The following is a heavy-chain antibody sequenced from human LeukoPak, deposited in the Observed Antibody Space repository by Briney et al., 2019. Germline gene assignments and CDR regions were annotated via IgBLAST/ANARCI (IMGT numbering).Heavy chain of an antibody. D-gene: IGHD6-13*01. Sequence: GGSLRLSCAASGFPFSSYSMTWVRQAPGKGLEWVANIKPDGTTKFYVDSVKGRFTISRDTALNSLYLQMNSPRAEDTAIYYCARSIPYGTTWYGRSDYWGQGTLVTVSS. V-gene: IGHV3-7*03. CDR3: ARSIPYGTTWYGRSDY. J-gene: IGHJ4*02. CDR1: GFPFSSYS. CDR2: IKPDGTTK.